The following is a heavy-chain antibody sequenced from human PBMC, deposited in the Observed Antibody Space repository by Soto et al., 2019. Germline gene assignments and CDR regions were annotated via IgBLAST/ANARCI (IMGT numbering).Heavy chain of an antibody. V-gene: IGHV1-18*04. Sequence: ASVKVSCKASGYTFTSYGISWVRQAPGQGLEWMGWISAYNGNTNYAQKLQGRVTMTTDTSTSTAYMELRSLRSDDTAVYYCARDVLYYDFWSGYYTDQNCYYYYGMDVWGQGTTVTVYS. J-gene: IGHJ6*02. CDR2: ISAYNGNT. CDR1: GYTFTSYG. CDR3: ARDVLYYDFWSGYYTDQNCYYYYGMDV. D-gene: IGHD3-3*01.